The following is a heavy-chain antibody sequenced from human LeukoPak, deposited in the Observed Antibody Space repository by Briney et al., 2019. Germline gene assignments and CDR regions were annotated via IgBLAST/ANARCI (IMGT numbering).Heavy chain of an antibody. V-gene: IGHV1-69*05. CDR2: IIPIFGTA. CDR3: ARGIWSARTVDYYLDS. CDR1: GGTFSSYA. J-gene: IGHJ4*02. D-gene: IGHD2-21*01. Sequence: GASVKVSCKASGGTFSSYAISWVRQAPGQGLEWMGGIIPIFGTANYAQNFQGRVTITRDSSASTVYMELSSLTSEDTAVYYCARGIWSARTVDYYLDSWGQGTLVTVSS.